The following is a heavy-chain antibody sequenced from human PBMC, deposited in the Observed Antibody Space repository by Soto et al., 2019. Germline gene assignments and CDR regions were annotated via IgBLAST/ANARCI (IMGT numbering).Heavy chain of an antibody. CDR2: IKSKRDGGTT. J-gene: IGHJ4*02. V-gene: IGHV3-15*01. D-gene: IGHD1-1*01. Sequence: HLVESGGDLFKPGGSLRLSCAASGFMFSSALMSWVRQAPGKGLEWVGRIKSKRDGGTTDYAPPVKGRFVISRDDSKNTLYLQMNSLKTDDTAVYYCVEGWNDFWGQGTLVAVSS. CDR1: GFMFSSAL. CDR3: VEGWNDF.